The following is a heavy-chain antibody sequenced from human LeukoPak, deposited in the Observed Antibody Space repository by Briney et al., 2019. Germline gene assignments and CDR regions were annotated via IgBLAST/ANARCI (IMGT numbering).Heavy chain of an antibody. CDR1: GGSVSSYH. V-gene: IGHV4-4*08. Sequence: KPSETLSLTCTVSGGSVSSYHWSWIRQPPGKGLEWIGNIYSSGSTNYNPSLKSRVTISIDTSKKQFSLNLSSVTAADTAVYYCASVPYSSGWYCYFDYWGQGTLVTVSS. D-gene: IGHD6-19*01. J-gene: IGHJ4*02. CDR3: ASVPYSSGWYCYFDY. CDR2: IYSSGST.